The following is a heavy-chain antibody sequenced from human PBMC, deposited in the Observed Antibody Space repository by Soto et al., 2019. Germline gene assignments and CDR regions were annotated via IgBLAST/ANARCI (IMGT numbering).Heavy chain of an antibody. Sequence: PSETLSLTCTVSGGSISSGGYYWSWISKHPGTGLEWIGHISYNGSPTYSPSLRGRATISVDKSNNQFSLRLRSVTAADTAVYYCATLPPRIVVSLLPIPTWGQGILVTVSS. J-gene: IGHJ5*02. CDR1: GGSISSGGYY. V-gene: IGHV4-31*09. CDR3: ATLPPRIVVSLLPIPT. D-gene: IGHD2-21*01. CDR2: ISYNGSP.